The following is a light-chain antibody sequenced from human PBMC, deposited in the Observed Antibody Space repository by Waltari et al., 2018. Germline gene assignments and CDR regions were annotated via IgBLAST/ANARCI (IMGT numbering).Light chain of an antibody. CDR3: TSQTLDGVVL. V-gene: IGLV2-14*03. Sequence: QSALTPPAPVSASPGQSITISCTGLGSAIYDSDFVSWYQHHPGQAPRVIIYDVTTRPSGISDRFSASKSANTASLTITGLQSEDEGDYYCTSQTLDGVVLFGGGTQVTVL. CDR1: GSAIYDSDF. J-gene: IGLJ3*02. CDR2: DVT.